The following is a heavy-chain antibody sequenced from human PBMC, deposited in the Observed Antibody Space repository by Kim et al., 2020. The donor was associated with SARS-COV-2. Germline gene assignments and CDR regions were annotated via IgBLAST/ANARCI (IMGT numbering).Heavy chain of an antibody. V-gene: IGHV3-23*01. CDR3: AKGEGEPGSGGDCRYFDY. D-gene: IGHD2-21*02. CDR2: ISGSGGST. Sequence: GGSLRLSCAASGFTFSSYAMSWVRQAPGKGLEWVSAISGSGGSTYYADSVKGRFTISRDNSKNTLYLQMNSLRAEDTAVYYCAKGEGEPGSGGDCRYFDYWGQGTLVTVSS. J-gene: IGHJ4*02. CDR1: GFTFSSYA.